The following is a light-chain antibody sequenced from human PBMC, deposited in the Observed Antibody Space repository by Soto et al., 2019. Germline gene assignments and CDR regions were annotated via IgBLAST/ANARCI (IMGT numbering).Light chain of an antibody. CDR1: QGISNN. CDR3: QRYNRAPQT. J-gene: IGKJ2*01. Sequence: DIQMTQSPSSLSAPVGDRVTITCRASQGISNNLAWYQQKPGRVPKLLIYAASTLQSRVPSRFSGSGSGTDFPLTINDLQPEDVAPHYCQRYNRAPQTFGQGTKLEI. CDR2: AAS. V-gene: IGKV1-27*01.